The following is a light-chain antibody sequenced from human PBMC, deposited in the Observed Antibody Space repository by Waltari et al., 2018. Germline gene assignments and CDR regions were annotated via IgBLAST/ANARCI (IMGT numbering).Light chain of an antibody. J-gene: IGLJ1*01. V-gene: IGLV9-49*03. Sequence: QPVLTQPPSASASLGASVTPTCTLISGYRHDKVDRYQQRHGKGPRFAMRVGTGGIVGSKGDGIPDRFSVLGSGLNRYLTIKNIQEEDESDYHCGADHGSGSSFVYVFGTGTKVTVL. CDR3: GADHGSGSSFVYV. CDR2: VGTGGIVG. CDR1: SGYRHDK.